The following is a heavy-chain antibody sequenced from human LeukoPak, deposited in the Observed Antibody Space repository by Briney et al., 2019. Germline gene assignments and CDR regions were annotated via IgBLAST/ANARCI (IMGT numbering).Heavy chain of an antibody. CDR1: GFTFSSYA. V-gene: IGHV3-23*01. Sequence: PRGSLRLSCAASGFTFSSYALTCVRQAPGKGLEWVSAISGNGGSTNYADSAKGRFTISRDNSKNTLYLQVNSLRAEGTAVYYCAKYRSAWSFDYWGQGTLVTVSS. CDR2: ISGNGGST. D-gene: IGHD6-13*01. CDR3: AKYRSAWSFDY. J-gene: IGHJ4*02.